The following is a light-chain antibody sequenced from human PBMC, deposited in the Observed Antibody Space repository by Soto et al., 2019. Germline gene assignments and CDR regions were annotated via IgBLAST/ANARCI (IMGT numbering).Light chain of an antibody. CDR2: DAS. V-gene: IGKV1-33*01. J-gene: IGKJ3*01. Sequence: DIQMTQSTSSLSASVGDRVTITCQACQDITNYLSWYQQKPGKAPELLIYDASNLETGVQSRFSGSEPSTDFTFPISSLQPKNTATYYCQQKDKLTFPFGPGTKVHI. CDR1: QDITNY. CDR3: QQKDKLTFP.